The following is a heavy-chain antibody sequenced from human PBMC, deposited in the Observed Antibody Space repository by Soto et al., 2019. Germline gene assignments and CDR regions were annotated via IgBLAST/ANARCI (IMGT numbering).Heavy chain of an antibody. CDR3: ARSAYDSSGYYYHLFDY. V-gene: IGHV1-69*13. J-gene: IGHJ4*02. D-gene: IGHD3-22*01. CDR2: IIPIFGTA. Sequence: GASVKVSCKASGGTFSSYAISWVRQAPGQGLEWMGGIIPIFGTANYAQKFQGRVTITADESTSTAYMELSSLRSEDTAVYYCARSAYDSSGYYYHLFDYWGQGTLVTVSS. CDR1: GGTFSSYA.